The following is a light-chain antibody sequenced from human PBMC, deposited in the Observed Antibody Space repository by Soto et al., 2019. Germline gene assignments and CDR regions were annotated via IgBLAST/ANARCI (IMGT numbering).Light chain of an antibody. J-gene: IGLJ2*01. Sequence: QSALTQPRSVSGSPGQSVTISCSGTSSDVGGYNYVSWYQQHPGKAPKLMIFDVSKWPSGVPDRFSGSKSGNTASLTISGLQAEDVADYYCCSYAGSFVVFGGGTKLTVL. CDR3: CSYAGSFVV. CDR2: DVS. CDR1: SSDVGGYNY. V-gene: IGLV2-11*01.